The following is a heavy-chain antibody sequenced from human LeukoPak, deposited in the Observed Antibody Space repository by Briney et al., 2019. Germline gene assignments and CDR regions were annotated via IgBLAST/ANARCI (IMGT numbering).Heavy chain of an antibody. V-gene: IGHV1-2*02. D-gene: IGHD5-18*01. CDR1: GYTFTGYY. CDR3: ARAGGYSYGYRGTEYFQH. CDR2: INPNSGGT. Sequence: ASVKVSCKASGYTFTGYYMHWVRQAPGQGLEWMGWINPNSGGTNYAQKFQGRVTMTRDTSTSTVYMELSSLRSEDTAVYYCARAGGYSYGYRGTEYFQHWGQGTLVTVSS. J-gene: IGHJ1*01.